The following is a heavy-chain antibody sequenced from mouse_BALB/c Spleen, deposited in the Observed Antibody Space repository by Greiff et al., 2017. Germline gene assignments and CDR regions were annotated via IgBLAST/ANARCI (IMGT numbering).Heavy chain of an antibody. CDR1: GFSLTSYG. D-gene: IGHD1-1*01. V-gene: IGHV2-9*02. Sequence: QVQLKESGPGLVAPSQSLSITCTVSGFSLTSYGVHWVRQPPGKGLEWLGVIWAGGSTNYNSALMSRLSISKDNSKSQVFLKMNSLQTDDTAMYYCARDNGNYGSKRERDWYFDVWGAGTTVTVSS. CDR3: ARDNGNYGSKRERDWYFDV. CDR2: IWAGGST. J-gene: IGHJ1*01.